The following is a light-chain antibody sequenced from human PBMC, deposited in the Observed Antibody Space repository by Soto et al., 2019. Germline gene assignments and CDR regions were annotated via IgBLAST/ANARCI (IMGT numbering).Light chain of an antibody. V-gene: IGKV2-28*01. CDR3: MQALQTPYT. J-gene: IGKJ2*01. CDR2: RGS. Sequence: DIVMTQSPLSLSVTPGEPASISCRSSQSLVHRNGNDFFDWYLQKPGQSPQLLIYRGSIRASGVPDRFSGSGSGTDFTLRITRVEAEDVGVYYCMQALQTPYTFGQGTKVDIK. CDR1: QSLVHRNGNDF.